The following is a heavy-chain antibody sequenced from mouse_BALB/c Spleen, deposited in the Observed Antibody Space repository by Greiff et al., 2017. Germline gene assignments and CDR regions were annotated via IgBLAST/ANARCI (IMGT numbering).Heavy chain of an antibody. D-gene: IGHD1-1*01. CDR3: APYYYGSSPFAY. CDR1: GYAFSSYW. V-gene: IGHV1-80*01. Sequence: VMLVESGAELVRPGSSVKISCKASGYAFSSYWMNWVKQRPGQGLEWIGQIYPGDGDTNYNGKFKGKATLTADKSSSTAYMQLSSLTSEDSAVYFCAPYYYGSSPFAYWGQGTLVTVSA. J-gene: IGHJ3*01. CDR2: IYPGDGDT.